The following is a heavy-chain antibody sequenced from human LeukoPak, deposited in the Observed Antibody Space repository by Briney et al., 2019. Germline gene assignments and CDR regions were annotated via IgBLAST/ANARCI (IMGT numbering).Heavy chain of an antibody. J-gene: IGHJ4*02. CDR1: GGSISSSSYY. CDR2: IYTSGST. D-gene: IGHD4-17*01. CDR3: AREPFYGANFDY. Sequence: SETLSLTCTVSGGSISSSSYYWGWIRQPPGKGLEWIGRIYTSGSTNYNPSLKSRVTISVDTSKNQFSLKLSSVTAADTAVYYCAREPFYGANFDYWGQGTLVTVSS. V-gene: IGHV4-61*02.